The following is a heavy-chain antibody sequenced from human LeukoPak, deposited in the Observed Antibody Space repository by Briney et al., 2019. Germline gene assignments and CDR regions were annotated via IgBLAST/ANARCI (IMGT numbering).Heavy chain of an antibody. Sequence: ASVKVSCKASGYTFTSYDINWVRQATGQGLEWMGWMNPNSGNTGYAQKFQGRVTMTRNTSISTAYMELSSLRSEDTAVYYCARGARYSSSWRPTYNWFDPWGQRTLVTVSS. CDR3: ARGARYSSSWRPTYNWFDP. CDR1: GYTFTSYD. J-gene: IGHJ5*02. D-gene: IGHD6-13*01. V-gene: IGHV1-8*01. CDR2: MNPNSGNT.